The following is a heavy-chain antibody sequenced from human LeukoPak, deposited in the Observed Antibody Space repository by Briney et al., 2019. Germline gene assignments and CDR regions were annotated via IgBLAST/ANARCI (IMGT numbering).Heavy chain of an antibody. V-gene: IGHV3-30-3*01. D-gene: IGHD1-26*01. CDR2: ISYDGSNK. CDR3: ASLPIVGATYFDY. Sequence: PGGSLRLSCAASGFTFSSYAMHWVRQAPGKGLEWVTVISYDGSNKYYADSVEGRFTISRDNSKNTLYLQMNSLRAEDTAVYYCASLPIVGATYFDYWGQGTLVTVSS. J-gene: IGHJ4*02. CDR1: GFTFSSYA.